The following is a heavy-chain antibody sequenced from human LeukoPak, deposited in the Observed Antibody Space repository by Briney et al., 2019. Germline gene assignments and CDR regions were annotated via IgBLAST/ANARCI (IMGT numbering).Heavy chain of an antibody. J-gene: IGHJ4*02. V-gene: IGHV3-33*01. CDR1: GFRFSNYG. D-gene: IGHD3-3*01. CDR3: AREATGTGVDDY. Sequence: PAESLRLSCAASGFRFSNYGRRWVRQPPGKGLEWVAIIWFDGSNSYHADSVERRFTISRDNSKNTLYLQMNSLTAEDTAVYYCAREATGTGVDDYWGQGTLVTVSS. CDR2: IWFDGSNS.